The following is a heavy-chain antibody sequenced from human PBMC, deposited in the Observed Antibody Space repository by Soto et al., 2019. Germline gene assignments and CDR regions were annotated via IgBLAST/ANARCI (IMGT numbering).Heavy chain of an antibody. CDR2: VFYTGST. CDR3: ARSYSGTFYGYDT. CDR1: GGSISSYH. Sequence: PSETLSLTYTVSGGSISSYHWSWIRQSPGKGLEWIGYVFYTGSTKYNPALKRRVTISVDTSKNQFSLKLSSVSAADTGLYYCARSYSGTFYGYDTWGQGILVTVSS. J-gene: IGHJ5*02. V-gene: IGHV4-59*01. D-gene: IGHD1-26*01.